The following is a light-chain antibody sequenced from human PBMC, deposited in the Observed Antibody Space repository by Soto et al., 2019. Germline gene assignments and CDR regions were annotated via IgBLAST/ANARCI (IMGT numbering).Light chain of an antibody. Sequence: EIVLTQSPATLSLSPGETAILSCRASQSVSNHLAWYQHKPGQAPRLLIYDAFNRATGIPARFSGSGSGTDCTPTISSLEPEDFAVYYCEQRSNLLATFGQGTRLEI. J-gene: IGKJ5*01. CDR2: DAF. V-gene: IGKV3-11*01. CDR3: EQRSNLLAT. CDR1: QSVSNH.